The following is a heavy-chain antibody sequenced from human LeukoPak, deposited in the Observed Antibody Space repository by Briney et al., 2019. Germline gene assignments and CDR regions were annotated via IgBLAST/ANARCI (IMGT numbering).Heavy chain of an antibody. CDR1: GGSISSGDYY. Sequence: SETLSLTCTVSGGSISSGDYYWIWIRQPPGKGLEWIGYIYYSGSTYYNPSLKSRVTISVDTSKNQFSLKLSSVTAADTAVYYCARERFYVDGDYVAPYYFDYWGQGTLVTVSS. V-gene: IGHV4-30-4*01. D-gene: IGHD4-17*01. CDR2: IYYSGST. J-gene: IGHJ4*02. CDR3: ARERFYVDGDYVAPYYFDY.